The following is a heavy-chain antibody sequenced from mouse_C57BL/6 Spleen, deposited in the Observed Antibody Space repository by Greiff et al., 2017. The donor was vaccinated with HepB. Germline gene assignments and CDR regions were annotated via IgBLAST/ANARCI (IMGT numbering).Heavy chain of an antibody. J-gene: IGHJ2*01. Sequence: EVQGVESGEGLVKPGGSLKLSCAASGFTFSSYAMSWVRQTPEKRLEWVAYISSGGDYIYYADTVKGRFTISRDNARNTLYLQMSSLKSEDTAMYYCTRAKYYGNPRGYFDYWGQGTTLTVSS. CDR2: ISSGGDYI. CDR1: GFTFSSYA. V-gene: IGHV5-9-1*02. CDR3: TRAKYYGNPRGYFDY. D-gene: IGHD2-1*01.